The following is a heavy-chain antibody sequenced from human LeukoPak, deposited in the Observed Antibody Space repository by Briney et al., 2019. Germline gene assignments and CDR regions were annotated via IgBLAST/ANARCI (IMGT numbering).Heavy chain of an antibody. J-gene: IGHJ4*02. V-gene: IGHV3-48*01. D-gene: IGHD3-10*01. CDR2: INIGSSST. CDR1: GFTFSTYS. Sequence: GGSLRLSCAASGFTFSTYSMNWVRQAPGKGLEWVSYINIGSSSTYYADSVKGRFAISRDNAKNSLYLQMNSLRAEDTAVYYCARDIIYAFDHWGQGILVTVSS. CDR3: ARDIIYAFDH.